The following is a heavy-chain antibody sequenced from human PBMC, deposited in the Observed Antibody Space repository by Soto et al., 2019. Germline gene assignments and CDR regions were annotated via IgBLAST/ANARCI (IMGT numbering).Heavy chain of an antibody. CDR3: GRQGGATVLFYYGMEV. D-gene: IGHD1-26*01. CDR1: GYNFTNYW. J-gene: IGHJ6*02. CDR2: IYPGDSDT. V-gene: IGHV5-51*01. Sequence: LGESLKISCKGSGYNFTNYWIGWVRQMPGKGLEWMGIIYPGDSDTRYSPSFQGQVTISADKSISAAYLQWRSLRASDTAMYYWGRQGGATVLFYYGMEVWGQGTRVTVSS.